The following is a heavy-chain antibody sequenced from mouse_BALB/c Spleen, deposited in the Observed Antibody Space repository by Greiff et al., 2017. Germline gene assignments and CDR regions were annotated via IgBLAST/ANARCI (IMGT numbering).Heavy chain of an antibody. J-gene: IGHJ2*01. CDR3: AMGGYIDY. D-gene: IGHD4-1*01. Sequence: LQQPGAELVKPGASVKMSCKASGYTFTSYNMHWVKQTPGQGLEWIGAIYPGNGDTSYNQKFKGKATLTADKSSSTAYMQLSSLTSEDSAVYYCAMGGYIDYWGQGTTLTVSS. CDR1: GYTFTSYN. CDR2: IYPGNGDT. V-gene: IGHV1-12*01.